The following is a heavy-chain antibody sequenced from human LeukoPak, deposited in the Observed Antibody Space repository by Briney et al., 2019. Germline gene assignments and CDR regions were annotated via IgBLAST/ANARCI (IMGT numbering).Heavy chain of an antibody. CDR1: GGSISSYY. Sequence: SETLSLTCTVSGGSISSYYWSWIRQPAGKGLEWIGRIYTSGSTNYNPSLKSRVTMSVDTSKNQFSLKLSSVTAADTAVYYCASLRYFDWLLRPFDYWGQGTLVTVSS. CDR2: IYTSGST. V-gene: IGHV4-4*07. J-gene: IGHJ4*02. CDR3: ASLRYFDWLLRPFDY. D-gene: IGHD3-9*01.